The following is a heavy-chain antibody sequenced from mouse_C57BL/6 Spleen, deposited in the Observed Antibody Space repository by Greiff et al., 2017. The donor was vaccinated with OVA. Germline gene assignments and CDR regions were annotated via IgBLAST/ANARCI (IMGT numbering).Heavy chain of an antibody. Sequence: EVKLVESGGGLVQPGGSLKLSCAASGFTFSDYYMYWVRQTPEKRLEWVAYISNGGGSTYYPDTVKGRFTISRDNAKNTLYLQMSRLTSEDTAMYYCARHGSSYGWYFDVWGTGTTVTVSS. CDR2: ISNGGGST. CDR1: GFTFSDYY. V-gene: IGHV5-12*01. J-gene: IGHJ1*03. D-gene: IGHD1-1*01. CDR3: ARHGSSYGWYFDV.